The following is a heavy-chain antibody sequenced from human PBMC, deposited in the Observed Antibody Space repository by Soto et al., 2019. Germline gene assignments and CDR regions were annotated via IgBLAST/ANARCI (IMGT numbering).Heavy chain of an antibody. CDR3: AKVGDFWSGYLWFDP. J-gene: IGHJ5*02. CDR2: ISGSGGST. Sequence: GGSLRLSCAASGFTFSSYAMSWVRQAPGKGLEWVSAISGSGGSTYYADSVKGRFTISRDNSKNTLHLQMNSLRAEDTAVYYCAKVGDFWSGYLWFDPWGQGTLVTVSS. CDR1: GFTFSSYA. V-gene: IGHV3-23*01. D-gene: IGHD3-3*01.